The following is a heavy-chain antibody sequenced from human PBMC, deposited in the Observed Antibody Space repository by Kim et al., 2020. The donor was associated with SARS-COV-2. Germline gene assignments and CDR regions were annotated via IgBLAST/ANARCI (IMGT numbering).Heavy chain of an antibody. CDR3: AREFYLGASGYDY. Sequence: GGSLRLSCAASGFTFSSYAMHWVRQAPGKGLEWVAVISYDGSNKYYADSVKGRFTIYRDNSKNTLYLQMNSLRAEDTAGYYCAREFYLGASGYDYWGQGTLVTVSS. D-gene: IGHD3-22*01. CDR2: ISYDGSNK. CDR1: GFTFSSYA. J-gene: IGHJ4*02. V-gene: IGHV3-30*04.